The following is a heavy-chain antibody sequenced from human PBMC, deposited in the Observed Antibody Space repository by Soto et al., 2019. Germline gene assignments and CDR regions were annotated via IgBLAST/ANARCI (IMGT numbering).Heavy chain of an antibody. D-gene: IGHD6-19*01. J-gene: IGHJ6*02. V-gene: IGHV1-69*06. CDR2: IIPIFGTA. CDR1: GGTFSSYA. Sequence: QVQLVQSGAEVKKPGSSVKVSCKASGGTFSSYAISWVRQAPGQGLEWMGGIIPIFGTANYAQKFQGRVTITADKSTSTAYMELSSLRFEDTAVYYCARDVAVADYYYYGIDVWGQGTTVTVFS. CDR3: ARDVAVADYYYYGIDV.